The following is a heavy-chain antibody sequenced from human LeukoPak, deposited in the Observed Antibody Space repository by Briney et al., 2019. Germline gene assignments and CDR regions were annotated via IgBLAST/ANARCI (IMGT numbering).Heavy chain of an antibody. D-gene: IGHD3-10*01. J-gene: IGHJ6*03. CDR2: INSNSGDT. CDR1: GYTFTGYY. V-gene: IGHV1-2*02. Sequence: GASVKVSCKTSGYTFTGYYMHWVRQAPGQGLEWMGWINSNSGDTNYAQKFQGRVTMTRDTSISTAYMELSRLRSDDSAVYYCARVVRGISRYYYYYYMDVWGKGTTVTVSS. CDR3: ARVVRGISRYYYYYYMDV.